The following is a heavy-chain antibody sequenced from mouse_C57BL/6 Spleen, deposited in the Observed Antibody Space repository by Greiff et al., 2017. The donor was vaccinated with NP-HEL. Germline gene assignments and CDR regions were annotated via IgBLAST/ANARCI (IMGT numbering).Heavy chain of an antibody. D-gene: IGHD1-1*01. J-gene: IGHJ1*03. CDR2: INPNNGGT. CDR3: ARSFYYCGSSPRWYFDV. V-gene: IGHV1-26*01. CDR1: GYTFTDYY. Sequence: VQLQQSGPELVKPGASVKISCKASGYTFTDYYMNWVKQSHGKSLEWIGDINPNNGGTSYNQKFKGKATLTVDKSSSTAYMELRSLTSEDSAVYYCARSFYYCGSSPRWYFDVWGTGTTVTVSS.